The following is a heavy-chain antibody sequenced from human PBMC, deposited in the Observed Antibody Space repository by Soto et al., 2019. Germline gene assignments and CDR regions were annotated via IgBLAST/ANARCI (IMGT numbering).Heavy chain of an antibody. J-gene: IGHJ4*02. V-gene: IGHV3-13*04. D-gene: IGHD3-22*01. CDR3: ARGPWPRGDSSGFYYYCAY. Sequence: EVQLVESGGGLVQPGGSLRLSCAASGFTFSTHDMHWVRQSTGKVLEWVSAIGTAGDTYYPDSVKGRFAISRENAKNSLYLQVNSLRVGDTAVYYCARGPWPRGDSSGFYYYCAYLGQGTLVTVSS. CDR1: GFTFSTHD. CDR2: IGTAGDT.